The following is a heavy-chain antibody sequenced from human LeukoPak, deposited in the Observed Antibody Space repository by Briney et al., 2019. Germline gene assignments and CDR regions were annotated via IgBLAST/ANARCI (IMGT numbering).Heavy chain of an antibody. D-gene: IGHD6-13*01. V-gene: IGHV4-61*02. CDR2: IYTSGST. J-gene: IGHJ6*02. Sequence: SETLSLTCTVSGGSISSGSYYWSWIRQPAGKGLEWIGRIYTSGSTNYNPSLKRRVTISVDTSKNQFSLKLSSVTAADTAVYYCSRAAAADYYYYYGMDVWGQGTTVTVSS. CDR3: SRAAAADYYYYYGMDV. CDR1: GGSISSGSYY.